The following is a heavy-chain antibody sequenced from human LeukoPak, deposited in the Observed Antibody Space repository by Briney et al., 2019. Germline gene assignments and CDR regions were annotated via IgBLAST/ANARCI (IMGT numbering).Heavy chain of an antibody. CDR3: ARGPARRWFDP. D-gene: IGHD1-14*01. V-gene: IGHV4-34*01. J-gene: IGHJ5*02. CDR2: INHSGST. CDR1: GGSFSGYY. Sequence: SETLSLTCAVYGGSFSGYYWSWIRQPPGKGLEWIGEINHSGSTNYNPSLKSRGTISVDTSKNQFSLKLGSVTAADTAVYYCARGPARRWFDPWGQGTLVTVSS.